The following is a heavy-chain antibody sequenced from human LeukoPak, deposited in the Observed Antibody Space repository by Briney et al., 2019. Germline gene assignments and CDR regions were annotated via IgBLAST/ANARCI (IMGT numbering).Heavy chain of an antibody. Sequence: GGSPRLSCASSGFSFSDSAVSWVRHSPGEGLKWVSSISDTGGRTYYADSVKGRFTITRDNSRNTVNLQMNGLRADDTARYFCAKGGQDFDFWRFDLWGQGFLVIVSS. CDR2: ISDTGGRT. CDR3: AKGGQDFDFWRFDL. J-gene: IGHJ5*02. CDR1: GFSFSDSA. V-gene: IGHV3-23*01. D-gene: IGHD3-3*01.